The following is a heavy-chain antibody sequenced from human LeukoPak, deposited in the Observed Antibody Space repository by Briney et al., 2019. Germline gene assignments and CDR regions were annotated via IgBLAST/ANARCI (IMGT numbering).Heavy chain of an antibody. J-gene: IGHJ4*02. CDR1: GYTFTDYY. D-gene: IGHD2-2*01. CDR2: INPNDGDT. CDR3: ARANFLYCSSTTCLFDY. V-gene: IGHV1-2*02. Sequence: ASVKVSCKASGYTFTDYYMHWVRQAPGQGFEWMGWINPNDGDTNYAQKFQGRVTMTRDTSISTAHMEVSRLRSDDTAVYYCARANFLYCSSTTCLFDYWGQGTLVAVSS.